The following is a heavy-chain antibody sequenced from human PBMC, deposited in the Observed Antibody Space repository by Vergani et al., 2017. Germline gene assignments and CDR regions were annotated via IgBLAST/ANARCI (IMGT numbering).Heavy chain of an antibody. CDR1: GFTFDDYA. V-gene: IGHV3-43D*04. Sequence: EVQLVESGGVVVQPGGSLRLSCAASGFTFDDYAMHWVRQAPGKGLEWVSLISWDGGSTYYADSVKGRFTISRDNSKNSLYLQMNSLRAEDTALYYCAKAAYDSSSYGIYYFDDWGQGTLVTVSS. CDR2: ISWDGGST. J-gene: IGHJ4*02. D-gene: IGHD3-22*01. CDR3: AKAAYDSSSYGIYYFDD.